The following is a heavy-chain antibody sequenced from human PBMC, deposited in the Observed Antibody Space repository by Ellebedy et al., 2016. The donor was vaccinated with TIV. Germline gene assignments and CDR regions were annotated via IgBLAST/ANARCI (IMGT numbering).Heavy chain of an antibody. D-gene: IGHD3-16*01. CDR1: GFTFSSYAM. Sequence: GSLRLSXAASGFTFSSYAMSWVRQAPGKGLEWIGEIYHSGSTNYNPSLKSRVTISVDKSKNQFSLKLSSVTAADTAVYYCARDKGGDDYVWGSYSKGAFDIWGQGTMVTVSS. V-gene: IGHV4-4*02. J-gene: IGHJ3*02. CDR3: ARDKGGDDYVWGSYSKGAFDI. CDR2: IYHSGST.